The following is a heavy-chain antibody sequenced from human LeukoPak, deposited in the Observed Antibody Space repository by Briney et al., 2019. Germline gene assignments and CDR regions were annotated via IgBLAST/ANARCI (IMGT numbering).Heavy chain of an antibody. J-gene: IGHJ4*02. CDR3: ARGPFDY. CDR1: GGSFSGYY. CDR2: INHSGST. V-gene: IGHV4-34*01. Sequence: SETLSLTCAVYGGSFSGYYWSWIRQPPGKGLEWIGEINHSGSTNYNPSLKSRVTISVDTSKNQFSLKLSSVTAADTAVYYCARGPFDYWGQGTLVTVSS.